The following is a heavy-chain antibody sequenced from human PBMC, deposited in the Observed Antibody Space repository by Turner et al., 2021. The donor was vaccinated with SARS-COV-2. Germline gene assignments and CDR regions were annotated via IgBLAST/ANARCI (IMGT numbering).Heavy chain of an antibody. J-gene: IGHJ6*02. V-gene: IGHV3-49*04. CDR2: IRIKPYGGTT. Sequence: EVQLVESGGGLVQPGRSLRLSCTASGFPFGDYAMSWVRQAPGKGLEWVGFIRIKPYGGTTEYAASVKGRFTISRDDSKSIAYLQMNSLKTEDTAVYYCTRDYLALLFGEHYYYGMDVWGQGTTVTVSS. CDR1: GFPFGDYA. CDR3: TRDYLALLFGEHYYYGMDV. D-gene: IGHD3-10*01.